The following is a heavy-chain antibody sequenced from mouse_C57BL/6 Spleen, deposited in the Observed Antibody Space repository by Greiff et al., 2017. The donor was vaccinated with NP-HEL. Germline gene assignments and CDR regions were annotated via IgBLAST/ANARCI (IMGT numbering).Heavy chain of an antibody. V-gene: IGHV1-76*01. Sequence: VQLQQSGAELVRPGASVKLSCKASGYTFTDYYINWVKQRPGQGLEWIARIYPGSGNTYYNEKFKGKATLTAEKSSSTAYMQLSSLTSEDSAVYFCAREAQALYYYAMDYWGQGTSVTVSS. CDR2: IYPGSGNT. CDR3: AREAQALYYYAMDY. CDR1: GYTFTDYY. J-gene: IGHJ4*01. D-gene: IGHD3-2*02.